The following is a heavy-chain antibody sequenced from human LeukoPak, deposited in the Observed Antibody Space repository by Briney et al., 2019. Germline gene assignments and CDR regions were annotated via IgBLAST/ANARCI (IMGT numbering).Heavy chain of an antibody. CDR2: IKQDGSEK. Sequence: GGSLRLSCAASGFTFSSYWMSWVRQAPGKGLEWVANIKQDGSEKYYVDSVKGRFTISRDNAKNSLYLQMNSLRAEDTAVYYCARFSITMVRGKHYYFDYWGQGTLVTVSS. CDR1: GFTFSSYW. J-gene: IGHJ4*02. D-gene: IGHD3-10*01. CDR3: ARFSITMVRGKHYYFDY. V-gene: IGHV3-7*01.